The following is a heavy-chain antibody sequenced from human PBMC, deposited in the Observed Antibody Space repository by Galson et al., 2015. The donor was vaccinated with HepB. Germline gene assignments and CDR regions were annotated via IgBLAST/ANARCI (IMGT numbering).Heavy chain of an antibody. CDR1: GFTFTNYD. Sequence: SVKVSCKASGFTFTNYDITWVRQAPGQGLEWMGCVSAYTGNTNYAQNLRDRVTMTTDTSTSTAYMELRSLRSDDTAVYYCARGGSQDIDHWGQGTLVTVSS. CDR2: VSAYTGNT. D-gene: IGHD1-26*01. CDR3: ARGGSQDIDH. V-gene: IGHV1-18*01. J-gene: IGHJ4*02.